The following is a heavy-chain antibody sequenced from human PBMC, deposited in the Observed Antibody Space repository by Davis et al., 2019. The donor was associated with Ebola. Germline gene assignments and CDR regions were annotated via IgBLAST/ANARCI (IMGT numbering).Heavy chain of an antibody. CDR1: GFTFSRYG. J-gene: IGHJ6*02. D-gene: IGHD6-6*01. CDR2: IRSEATSQ. Sequence: GESLKISCEASGFTFSRYGMHWVRRAPGKGLEWVAFIRSEATSQDYGKSVQGRFFISRDDSKNTLYLQMNSLRVDDTAVYFCAREGQIAARPGYGMDVWGQGTTVTVSS. V-gene: IGHV3-30*02. CDR3: AREGQIAARPGYGMDV.